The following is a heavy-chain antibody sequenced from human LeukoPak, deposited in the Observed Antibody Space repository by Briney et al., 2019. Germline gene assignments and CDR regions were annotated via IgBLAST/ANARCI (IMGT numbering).Heavy chain of an antibody. CDR3: ARENYCSSTSCSFDY. CDR1: GGSTSSYY. Sequence: SETLSLTCTVSGGSTSSYYWSWIRQPPGKGLEWIGYIYYSGSTNYNPSLKSRVTISVDTSKNQFSLKLSSVTAADTAVYYCARENYCSSTSCSFDYWGQGTLVTVSS. D-gene: IGHD2-2*01. J-gene: IGHJ4*02. CDR2: IYYSGST. V-gene: IGHV4-4*08.